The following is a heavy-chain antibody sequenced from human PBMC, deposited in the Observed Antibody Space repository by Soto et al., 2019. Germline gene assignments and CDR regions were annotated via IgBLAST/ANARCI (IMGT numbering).Heavy chain of an antibody. J-gene: IGHJ4*02. V-gene: IGHV3-66*01. CDR1: EFTVSSNN. CDR2: INTGGGT. D-gene: IGHD1-1*01. Sequence: EVQLVESGGGLVQPGGSLRLSCAASEFTVSSNNLSWVRQAPWKGLEWVPIINTGGGTYYADSVRDRFTISRDKSKNTLYLQMNSLRAEDTAVYYCARGSGYILNYWGQGTLVTVSS. CDR3: ARGSGYILNY.